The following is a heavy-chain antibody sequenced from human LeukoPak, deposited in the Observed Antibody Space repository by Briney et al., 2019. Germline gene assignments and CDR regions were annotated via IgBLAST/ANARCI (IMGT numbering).Heavy chain of an antibody. D-gene: IGHD3-3*01. Sequence: PSETLSLTCTVSGGSISSYYWSWIRQPPGKGLEWIGYIYYSGSTNYNPSLKSRVTISVDTSKNQFSLKLSSVTAADTAVYYCARDDFWSGYDYYYYMDVWGKGTTVTVSS. J-gene: IGHJ6*03. CDR3: ARDDFWSGYDYYYYMDV. CDR2: IYYSGST. V-gene: IGHV4-59*01. CDR1: GGSISSYY.